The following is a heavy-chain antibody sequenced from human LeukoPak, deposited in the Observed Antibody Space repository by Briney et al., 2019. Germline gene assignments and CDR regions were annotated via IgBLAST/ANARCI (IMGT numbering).Heavy chain of an antibody. V-gene: IGHV3-11*01. CDR2: ISGDGYDI. D-gene: IGHD1/OR15-1a*01. J-gene: IGHJ4*02. CDR3: ATKAREAPE. Sequence: GGSLRLSCATSGFSFSDNYMSWIRQAPGKGLQWLSYISGDGYDINYTDSVKGRFTVARDNAKNALYLQMNSLGVEDTAIYYCATKAREAPEWGQGTLVTVSS. CDR1: GFSFSDNY.